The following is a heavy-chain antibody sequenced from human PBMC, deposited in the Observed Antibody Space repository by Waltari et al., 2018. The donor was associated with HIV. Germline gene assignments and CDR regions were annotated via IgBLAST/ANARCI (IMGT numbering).Heavy chain of an antibody. J-gene: IGHJ6*02. Sequence: QVQLGESGGGVVEPGGSLRVSCEPSGFSFYSSSLLWVRRAPGKGLEWVAVMSHDGRKEYYADSVKGRFTISRENSKNTLYLEMNILRVEDTAVYFCARSWYYDSSPYGMDIWGQGTTVTVSS. D-gene: IGHD3-22*01. CDR1: GFSFYSSS. CDR2: MSHDGRKE. V-gene: IGHV3-30*06. CDR3: ARSWYYDSSPYGMDI.